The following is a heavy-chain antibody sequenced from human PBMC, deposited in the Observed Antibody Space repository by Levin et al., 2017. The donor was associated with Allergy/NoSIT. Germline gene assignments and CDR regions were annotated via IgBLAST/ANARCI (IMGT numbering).Heavy chain of an antibody. CDR3: ARDRLGLPVDY. Sequence: SETLSLTCTVSGGSISSYYWTWIRQPPGKGLEWIGYIYYSGSTNYNPSLKSRVPISVDTSKNQFSLKLSSVTAADTAVYYCARDRLGLPVDYWGQGTLVTVSS. CDR1: GGSISSYY. CDR2: IYYSGST. V-gene: IGHV4-59*01. D-gene: IGHD1-26*01. J-gene: IGHJ4*02.